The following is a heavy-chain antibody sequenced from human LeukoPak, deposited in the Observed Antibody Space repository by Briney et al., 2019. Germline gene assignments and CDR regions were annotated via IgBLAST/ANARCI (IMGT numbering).Heavy chain of an antibody. CDR1: GYTFTGYY. J-gene: IGHJ3*02. V-gene: IGHV1-2*02. CDR2: INPNSGGT. Sequence: ASVKVSCKASGYTFTGYYMHWVRQAPGQGLEWMGWINPNSGGTNYAQNFQGRVTMTRDTSTSTVYMDLRSLRSEDTAVYYCARVSVAATYFRAFDIWGQGTLVTVSS. D-gene: IGHD1-26*01. CDR3: ARVSVAATYFRAFDI.